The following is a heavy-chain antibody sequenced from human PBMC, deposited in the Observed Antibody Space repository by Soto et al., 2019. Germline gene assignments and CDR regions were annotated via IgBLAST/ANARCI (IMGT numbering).Heavy chain of an antibody. J-gene: IGHJ4*02. Sequence: CAASGFTFSTYALSWVRQAPGKGLEWVSAISANGQGIYYADSVRGRFTISRDNSKNTIFLHMDSLRAEDTAVYYCAKDRNYPRDQFHYWGQGTLVTVSS. CDR1: GFTFSTYA. D-gene: IGHD1-7*01. V-gene: IGHV3-23*01. CDR3: AKDRNYPRDQFHY. CDR2: ISANGQGI.